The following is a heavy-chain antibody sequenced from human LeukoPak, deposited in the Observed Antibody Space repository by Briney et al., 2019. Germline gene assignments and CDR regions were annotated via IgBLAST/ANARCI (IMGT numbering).Heavy chain of an antibody. Sequence: GESLKISCKASGYTFTNYWIAWVRQMPGKGLEWMGIIYPVDSDTRYSPSFQGQVSISVEKSITTAYLQWSSLKASDSAIYYWARTYYSGSGSSSWFAPWGQGTLVTVSS. D-gene: IGHD3-10*01. CDR1: GYTFTNYW. J-gene: IGHJ5*02. V-gene: IGHV5-51*01. CDR3: ARTYYSGSGSSSWFAP. CDR2: IYPVDSDT.